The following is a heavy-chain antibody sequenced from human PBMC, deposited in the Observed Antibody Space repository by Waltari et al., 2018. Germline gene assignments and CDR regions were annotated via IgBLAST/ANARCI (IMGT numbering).Heavy chain of an antibody. CDR3: ARARYSYGPGDYYYMDV. D-gene: IGHD5-18*01. V-gene: IGHV1-69*05. Sequence: QVQLVQSGAEVKKPGSSVKVSCKASGGTFSSYAISWVRQAPGQGLEWMGGIIPIFGTSNYAQKFQGRVTITTDESTSTAYRELSSLRSEDTAVYYCARARYSYGPGDYYYMDVWGKGTTVTVSS. CDR2: IIPIFGTS. J-gene: IGHJ6*03. CDR1: GGTFSSYA.